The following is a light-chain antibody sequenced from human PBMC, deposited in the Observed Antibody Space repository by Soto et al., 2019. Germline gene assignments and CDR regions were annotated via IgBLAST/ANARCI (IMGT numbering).Light chain of an antibody. V-gene: IGLV2-14*03. CDR1: SSDVGGFDY. CDR3: SSYTSISTLGGV. CDR2: DVS. J-gene: IGLJ2*01. Sequence: QSALTQPASVSGSPGQSITISCTGSSSDVGGFDYVSWYQQHTGKAPKLMIYDVSNRPSGVSNRFSGSKSGNTASLTISGLQAEDEADYYCSSYTSISTLGGVFGGGTKLTVL.